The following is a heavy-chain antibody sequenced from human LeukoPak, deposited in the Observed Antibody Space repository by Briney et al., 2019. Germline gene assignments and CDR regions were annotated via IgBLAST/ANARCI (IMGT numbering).Heavy chain of an antibody. CDR1: GFIFGRDS. Sequence: GGSLTLSCAASGFIFGRDSMNWVRQAPGRGLEWISYISRGSDIRYYADSVRGRFHISRDNARNSLYLQMNSLRDDDTAMYYCARSYGDYVRAPFRYWGQGTLVTVSS. CDR2: ISRGSDIR. V-gene: IGHV3-48*02. J-gene: IGHJ4*02. CDR3: ARSYGDYVRAPFRY. D-gene: IGHD4-17*01.